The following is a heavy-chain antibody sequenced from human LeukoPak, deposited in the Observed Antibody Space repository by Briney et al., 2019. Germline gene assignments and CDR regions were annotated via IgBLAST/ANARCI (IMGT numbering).Heavy chain of an antibody. CDR2: IYYSGST. Sequence: PSETLSLTCTVSGGSISSSTYYWGWIRQPPGKGLEWIGSIYYSGSTYYNPSLKSRVTISVDTSKNQFSLKLSSVTAADTAVYYCARGRTQQLRYFDYWGQGTLVTVSS. CDR3: ARGRTQQLRYFDY. V-gene: IGHV4-39*07. D-gene: IGHD6-13*01. J-gene: IGHJ4*02. CDR1: GGSISSSTYY.